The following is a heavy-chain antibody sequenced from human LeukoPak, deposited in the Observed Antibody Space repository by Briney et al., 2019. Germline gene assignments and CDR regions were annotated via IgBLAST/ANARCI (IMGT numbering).Heavy chain of an antibody. CDR3: ASHTAMVRGPFDY. CDR1: GGSISSYY. Sequence: PSETLSLTCTVSGGSISSYYWSWIRQPPGKGLEWIGSIYYSGSTYYNPSLKSRVTISVDTSKNQFSLKLSSVTAADTAVYYCASHTAMVRGPFDYWGQGTLVTVSS. D-gene: IGHD5-18*01. CDR2: IYYSGST. J-gene: IGHJ4*02. V-gene: IGHV4-59*05.